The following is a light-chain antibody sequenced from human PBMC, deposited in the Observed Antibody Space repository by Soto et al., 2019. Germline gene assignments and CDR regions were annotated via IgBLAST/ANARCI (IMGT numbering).Light chain of an antibody. J-gene: IGLJ1*01. CDR3: CSYAGTYNSFV. V-gene: IGLV1-40*01. CDR1: SSNIGAGYD. CDR2: GNS. Sequence: QSVLTQPPSVSGAPGQRVTISCTGSSSNIGAGYDVYWYQQLPGTAPKLLIYGNSNRPSGVPDRFSGSKSGTSASLAITGLQAEDEADYYCCSYAGTYNSFVFGSGTKLTVL.